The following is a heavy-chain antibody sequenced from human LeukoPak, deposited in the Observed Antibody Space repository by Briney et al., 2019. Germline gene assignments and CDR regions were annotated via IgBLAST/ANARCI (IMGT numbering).Heavy chain of an antibody. Sequence: SETLSLTCAVYGGSFSGYYWSWIRQPPGKGLEWIGEINHSGSTNYNPSLKSRITISVDTSKNQFSLKLSSVTAADTAVYYCASDPLDGYNYYYWGQGTLVTVSS. D-gene: IGHD5-24*01. J-gene: IGHJ4*02. CDR2: INHSGST. CDR1: GGSFSGYY. CDR3: ASDPLDGYNYYY. V-gene: IGHV4-34*01.